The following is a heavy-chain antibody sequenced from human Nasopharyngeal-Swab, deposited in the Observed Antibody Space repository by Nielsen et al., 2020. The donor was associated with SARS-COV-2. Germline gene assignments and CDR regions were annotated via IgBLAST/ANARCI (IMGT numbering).Heavy chain of an antibody. J-gene: IGHJ3*02. CDR1: GFSFDNFP. Sequence: GESLKISCEASGFSFDNFPMNWVRQAPGRGLEWISNIRTSVEGGMFYADSVKGRFTISRDDAKSSLFLQMNSLRVEDTAVYYCARVEPAADYFDIWGQGTMVTVSS. D-gene: IGHD2-2*01. V-gene: IGHV3-48*04. CDR2: IRTSVEGGM. CDR3: ARVEPAADYFDI.